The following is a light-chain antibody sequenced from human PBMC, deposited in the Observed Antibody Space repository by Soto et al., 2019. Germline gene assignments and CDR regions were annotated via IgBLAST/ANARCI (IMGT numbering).Light chain of an antibody. CDR2: KAS. V-gene: IGKV1-5*03. Sequence: DIQMTQSPSTLSAYVGDRITITCRASQSISSWLAWYQQKPGKAPKLLMYKASTLDTGVPSRFSGSGSGTEFTLTINSLQPDDFATYFCHQYNSYSGWTFGQGTKVDI. CDR1: QSISSW. J-gene: IGKJ1*01. CDR3: HQYNSYSGWT.